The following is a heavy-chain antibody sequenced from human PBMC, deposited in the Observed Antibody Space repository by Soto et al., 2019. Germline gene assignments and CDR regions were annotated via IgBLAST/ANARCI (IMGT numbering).Heavy chain of an antibody. Sequence: ASVKVSCKASGYTLIMYYIHLMRQAPGQGLEWMGIINPSGGSTTYAQKFQGRVTMTRDTSTSTVYMDLSSLRSEDTAVYYCARSPYSSGSYYAIDYWGQGTQVTVSS. D-gene: IGHD3-22*01. CDR1: GYTLIMYY. V-gene: IGHV1-46*01. CDR2: INPSGGST. J-gene: IGHJ4*02. CDR3: ARSPYSSGSYYAIDY.